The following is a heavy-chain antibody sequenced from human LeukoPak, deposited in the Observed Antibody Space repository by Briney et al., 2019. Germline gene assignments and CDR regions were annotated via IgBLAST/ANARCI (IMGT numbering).Heavy chain of an antibody. Sequence: PSETLSLTCAVYGGSFSGYYWSWIRQPPGKGLEWIGEINHSGSTNYNPSLKSRVTISVDTSKNQFSLKLSSVTAADTAVYYCARGFTYYDFWSGSYPHFDYWGQGTLVTVSS. D-gene: IGHD3-3*01. CDR1: GGSFSGYY. CDR3: ARGFTYYDFWSGSYPHFDY. CDR2: INHSGST. V-gene: IGHV4-34*01. J-gene: IGHJ4*02.